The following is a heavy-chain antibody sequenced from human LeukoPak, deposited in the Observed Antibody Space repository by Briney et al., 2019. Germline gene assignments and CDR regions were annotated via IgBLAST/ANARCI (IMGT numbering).Heavy chain of an antibody. Sequence: GGSLRLSCAASGFTFSSYSMNWVRQAPGKGLEWVSSISSSSSYTYYADSVKGRFTISRDNAKNSLYLQLNSLRAEDTAVYYCARDGEVRGVIITYGYYYYMDVWGKGTTVTVSS. V-gene: IGHV3-21*01. CDR3: ARDGEVRGVIITYGYYYYMDV. J-gene: IGHJ6*03. D-gene: IGHD3-10*01. CDR2: ISSSSSYT. CDR1: GFTFSSYS.